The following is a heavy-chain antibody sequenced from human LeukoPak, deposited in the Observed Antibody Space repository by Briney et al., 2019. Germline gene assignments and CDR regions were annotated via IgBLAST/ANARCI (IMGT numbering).Heavy chain of an antibody. Sequence: GGSLRLSCAASGFTVSSYEMNWVRQPPGKGLEWVSYISSSGSTIYYADSVKGRFTISRDNAKNSLYLQMNSLRAEDTAVYYCARVVPYMDVWGQGTTVTVSS. D-gene: IGHD3-16*02. CDR2: ISSSGSTI. CDR3: ARVVPYMDV. CDR1: GFTVSSYE. V-gene: IGHV3-48*03. J-gene: IGHJ6*02.